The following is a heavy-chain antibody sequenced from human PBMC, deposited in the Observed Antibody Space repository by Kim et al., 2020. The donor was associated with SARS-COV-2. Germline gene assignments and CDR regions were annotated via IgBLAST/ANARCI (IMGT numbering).Heavy chain of an antibody. D-gene: IGHD3-3*01. Sequence: SETLSLTCAVSGGSISSSNWWSWVRQPPGKGLEWIGEIYHSGSTYYNPSLKSRVTISVDKSKNQFSLKLSSVTAADTAVYYCARDLESHYDFCSGYYTPHGMDVWGQETTVTVSS. J-gene: IGHJ6*02. CDR1: GGSISSSNW. CDR2: IYHSGST. CDR3: ARDLESHYDFCSGYYTPHGMDV. V-gene: IGHV4-4*02.